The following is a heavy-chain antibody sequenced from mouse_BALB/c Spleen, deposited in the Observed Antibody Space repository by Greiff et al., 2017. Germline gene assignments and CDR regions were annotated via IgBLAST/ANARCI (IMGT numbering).Heavy chain of an antibody. CDR3: ARDRQDPGAIDY. Sequence: EVKLVESGGGLVKPGGSLKLSCAASGFTFSDYYMYWVRQTPEKRLEWVATISDGGSYTYYPDSVKGRFTISRDNAKNNLYLQMSSLKSEDTAMYYCARDRQDPGAIDYWGQGTSVTGSS. CDR1: GFTFSDYY. V-gene: IGHV5-4*02. CDR2: ISDGGSYT. D-gene: IGHD3-2*01. J-gene: IGHJ4*01.